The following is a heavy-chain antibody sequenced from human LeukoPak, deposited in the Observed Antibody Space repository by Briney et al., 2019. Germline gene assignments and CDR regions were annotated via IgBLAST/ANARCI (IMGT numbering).Heavy chain of an antibody. CDR2: ISYDGSNK. Sequence: GRSLRLSCAASGFTFSSYGMHWVRQAPGKGLEWVAVISYDGSNKYYADSVKGRFTISRDNSKNTLYLQMNSLRAEDTAVYYCAKPSVGPSPAFDIWGQGTMVTVSS. V-gene: IGHV3-30*18. CDR3: AKPSVGPSPAFDI. CDR1: GFTFSSYG. D-gene: IGHD1-26*01. J-gene: IGHJ3*02.